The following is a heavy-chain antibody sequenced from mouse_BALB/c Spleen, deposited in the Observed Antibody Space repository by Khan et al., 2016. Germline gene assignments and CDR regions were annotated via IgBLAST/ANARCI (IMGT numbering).Heavy chain of an antibody. D-gene: IGHD1-1*02. Sequence: EVQLQESGPGLVTPSQALSLTCTVTGYSITSDYAWNWIRQFPGNKLGWIVHISHSGTTSYNPSLKSRISSTRDSSKNLFFLRLNSVTSAATSKYYCARWVGGVEEWGQGTLVTGTS. CDR3: ARWVGGVEE. V-gene: IGHV3-2*02. CDR1: GYSITSDYA. CDR2: ISHSGTT. J-gene: IGHJ4*01.